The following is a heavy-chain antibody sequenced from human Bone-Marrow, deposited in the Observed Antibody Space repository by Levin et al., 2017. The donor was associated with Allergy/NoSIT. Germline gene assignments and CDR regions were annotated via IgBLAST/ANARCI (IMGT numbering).Heavy chain of an antibody. CDR1: GFTFSNYN. D-gene: IGHD2-8*01. CDR2: IGTSSTTI. CDR3: ARERLYATYIDY. Sequence: SCAASGFTFSNYNMNWVRQAPGKGLEWVSYIGTSSTTIYYADSVRGRFTTSRDNAKNSLFLQMDSLRDEDTAVYYCARERLYATYIDYWGQGTLVTVSS. J-gene: IGHJ4*02. V-gene: IGHV3-48*02.